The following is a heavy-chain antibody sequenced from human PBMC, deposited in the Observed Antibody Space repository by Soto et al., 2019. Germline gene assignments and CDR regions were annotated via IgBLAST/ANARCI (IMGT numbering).Heavy chain of an antibody. J-gene: IGHJ5*02. CDR2: ISYDGSNK. Sequence: PGGSLRLSCAASGFTFSSYGMHWVRQAPGKGLEWVAVISYDGSNKYYADSVKGRFTISRDNSKNTLYLQMNSLRAEDTAVYYCAKGNFWSGFAYNWFDPWGQGTLVTASS. CDR1: GFTFSSYG. D-gene: IGHD3-3*01. CDR3: AKGNFWSGFAYNWFDP. V-gene: IGHV3-30*18.